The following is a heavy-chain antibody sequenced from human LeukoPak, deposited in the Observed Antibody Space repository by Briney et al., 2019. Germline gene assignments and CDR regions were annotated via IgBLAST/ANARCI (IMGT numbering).Heavy chain of an antibody. Sequence: SETLSLTCTVSGGSISAYYCSWIRQSPGKGPEWIGNLYYSGSTDYNPSLKSRVTISVDTSKNQFSLKMSSVTAADTAVYYCASHGYYGSGNFDYWGQGTLVTVS. CDR1: GGSISAYY. CDR2: LYYSGST. V-gene: IGHV4-59*08. CDR3: ASHGYYGSGNFDY. J-gene: IGHJ4*02. D-gene: IGHD3-10*01.